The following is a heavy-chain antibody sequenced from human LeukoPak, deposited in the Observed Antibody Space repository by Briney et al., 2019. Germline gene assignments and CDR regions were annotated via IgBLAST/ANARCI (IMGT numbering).Heavy chain of an antibody. CDR1: GFTFSSYA. V-gene: IGHV3-30*04. D-gene: IGHD5-18*01. CDR2: ISYDGSNK. J-gene: IGHJ3*02. Sequence: GGSLRLSCAASGFTFSSYAMHWVRQAPGKGLEWVAVISYDGSNKYYADSVKGRFTISRDNSKNTLYLQMNSLRAEDTAVYYCASDGNTAMVACDAFDIWGQGTMVTVSS. CDR3: ASDGNTAMVACDAFDI.